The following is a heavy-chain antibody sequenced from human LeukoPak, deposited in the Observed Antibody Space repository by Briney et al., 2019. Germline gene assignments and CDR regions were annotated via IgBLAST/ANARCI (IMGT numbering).Heavy chain of an antibody. Sequence: SETLSLTCAVYGGSFSGYYWSWIRQPPGKGLEWIGEINHSGSTNYNPSLKSRVTISVDTFKNQFSRKLSSVTAADTAVYYCARTRRTTVTFYYYYGMDVWGQGTTVTVSS. V-gene: IGHV4-34*01. CDR2: INHSGST. J-gene: IGHJ6*02. CDR3: ARTRRTTVTFYYYYGMDV. CDR1: GGSFSGYY. D-gene: IGHD4-17*01.